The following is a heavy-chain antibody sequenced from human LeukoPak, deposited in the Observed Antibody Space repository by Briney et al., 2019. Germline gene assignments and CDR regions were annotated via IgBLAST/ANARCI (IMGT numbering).Heavy chain of an antibody. CDR3: ASILAGTLGVEY. CDR2: INLDGSEK. CDR1: GFTFSANG. J-gene: IGHJ4*02. D-gene: IGHD6-13*01. Sequence: GGSLRLSCAAPGFTFSANGMGWVRKAPGKRLKWVANINLDGSEKYYVDSVKGRFTISRDNAKSSLYLQMNSLRAEGTAVYYCASILAGTLGVEYWGQGKLVTVSS. V-gene: IGHV3-7*01.